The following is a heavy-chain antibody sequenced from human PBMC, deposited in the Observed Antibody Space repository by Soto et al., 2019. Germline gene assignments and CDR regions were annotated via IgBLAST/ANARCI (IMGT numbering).Heavy chain of an antibody. D-gene: IGHD2-2*01. Sequence: SETLSLTCDVYGGSFSGYYWSWIRQPPGKGLEWIGEINHSGSTNYNPSLKSRVTISVDTSKNQFSLKLSSVTAADTAVYYCARVPAATEIDYWGQGTLVTVSS. CDR2: INHSGST. CDR1: GGSFSGYY. CDR3: ARVPAATEIDY. J-gene: IGHJ4*02. V-gene: IGHV4-34*01.